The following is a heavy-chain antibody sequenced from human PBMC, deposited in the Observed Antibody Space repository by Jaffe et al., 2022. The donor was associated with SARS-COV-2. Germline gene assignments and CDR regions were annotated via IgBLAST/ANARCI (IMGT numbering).Heavy chain of an antibody. CDR1: GFTFDDYA. CDR3: AKGWSLVVDYYFDY. CDR2: ISWNSGSI. V-gene: IGHV3-9*01. D-gene: IGHD2-15*01. J-gene: IGHJ4*02. Sequence: EVQLVESGGGLVQPGRSLRLSCAASGFTFDDYAMHWVRQAPGKGLEWVSGISWNSGSIGYADSVKGRFTISRDNAKNSLYLQMNSLRAEDTALYYCAKGWSLVVDYYFDYWGQGTLVTVSS.